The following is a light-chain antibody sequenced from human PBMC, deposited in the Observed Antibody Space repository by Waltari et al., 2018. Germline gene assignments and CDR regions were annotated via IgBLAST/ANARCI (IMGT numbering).Light chain of an antibody. CDR2: DVN. V-gene: IGLV2-14*03. Sequence: QSALTQPASVSGSPGQSITISCTGTSSDVGDYNYVSWYQQHPGEAPKLMIYDVNKRPSGISNRFSGSKSGNTASLTISGLQAEDEADYYCSSFTSSNTSLIGGGTKLTVL. CDR1: SSDVGDYNY. J-gene: IGLJ2*01. CDR3: SSFTSSNTSL.